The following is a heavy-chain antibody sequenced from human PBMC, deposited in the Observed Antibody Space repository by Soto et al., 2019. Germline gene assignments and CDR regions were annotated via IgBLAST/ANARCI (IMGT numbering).Heavy chain of an antibody. CDR3: ARPQVLGSRYTGADV. CDR2: IYPRDSDT. CDR1: GYSCNTYW. Sequence: PVESLKISCKASGYSCNTYWIDWVRQRPGKGLGWMGIIYPRDSDTTYSPSFQGQVTISVDKSTSTAYLQWSSLKASDTGIYYCARPQVLGSRYTGADVWGQGTTVTVSS. D-gene: IGHD3-10*01. J-gene: IGHJ6*02. V-gene: IGHV5-51*01.